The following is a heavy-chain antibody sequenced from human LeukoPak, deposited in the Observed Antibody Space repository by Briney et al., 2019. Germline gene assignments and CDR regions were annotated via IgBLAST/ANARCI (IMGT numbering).Heavy chain of an antibody. CDR2: INPNSGGT. Sequence: GASVKVSCKASGYTLTGYYMHWVRQAPGQGLEWMGWINPNSGGTYYAQKFQGRVTMTSDTSISTAYMELSRLRSDDTAVYYCARETKGIQLWNHWGQGTLVTVSS. V-gene: IGHV1-2*02. CDR1: GYTLTGYY. J-gene: IGHJ5*02. D-gene: IGHD5-18*01. CDR3: ARETKGIQLWNH.